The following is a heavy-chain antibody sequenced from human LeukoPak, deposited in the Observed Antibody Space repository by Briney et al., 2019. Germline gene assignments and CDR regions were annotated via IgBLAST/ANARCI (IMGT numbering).Heavy chain of an antibody. D-gene: IGHD5-24*01. CDR2: ISPNTGVT. Sequence: ASVKVSCKASGYTFTAYYIHWVRQAPGQGLEWMGWISPNTGVTNFAPSFRGRVTMTSDTSSNTVYIQLNSLTSDDTAFFYCARGNYQLYAFDVWGQGTLLTVSS. CDR3: ARGNYQLYAFDV. CDR1: GYTFTAYY. J-gene: IGHJ3*01. V-gene: IGHV1-2*02.